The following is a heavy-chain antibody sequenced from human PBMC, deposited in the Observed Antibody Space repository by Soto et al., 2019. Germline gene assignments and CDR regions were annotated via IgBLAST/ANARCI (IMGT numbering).Heavy chain of an antibody. D-gene: IGHD3-22*01. CDR3: ARVGGYYYDSSGYYYGSYYFDY. V-gene: IGHV4-30-4*01. J-gene: IGHJ4*02. CDR2: IYYSGST. Sequence: SETLSLTCTVSGGSISSGDYYWSWIRQPPGKGLEWIGYIYYSGSTYYNPSLKSRVTISVDTSKNRFSLKLSSVTAADTAVYYCARVGGYYYDSSGYYYGSYYFDYWGQGTLVTVSS. CDR1: GGSISSGDYY.